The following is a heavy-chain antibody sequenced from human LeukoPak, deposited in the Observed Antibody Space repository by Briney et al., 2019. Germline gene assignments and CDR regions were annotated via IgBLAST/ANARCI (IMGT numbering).Heavy chain of an antibody. CDR2: IYSGGST. CDR3: AKDRQYSGYDRGAYFDY. V-gene: IGHV3-23*03. D-gene: IGHD5-12*01. CDR1: GFTFSSYA. Sequence: GRSLRLSCAASGFTFSSYAMSWVRQAPGKGLEWVSVIYSGGSTYYADSVKGRFTISRDNSKNTLYLQMNSLRAEDTAVYYCAKDRQYSGYDRGAYFDYWGQGTLVTVSS. J-gene: IGHJ4*02.